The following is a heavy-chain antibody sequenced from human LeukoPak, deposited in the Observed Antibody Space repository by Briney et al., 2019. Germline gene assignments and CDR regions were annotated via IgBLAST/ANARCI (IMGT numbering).Heavy chain of an antibody. CDR3: ARAQDNYGPDY. CDR2: INTYTGNP. CDR1: GYTLTSYG. Sequence: ASVKVSCKASGYTLTSYGMNWVRQAPGQGFEWMGWINTYTGNPTYAQGFTGRFVFSSDTSASTAYLQISSLKSEDTAIYYCARAQDNYGPDYGGQGTLVTVS. V-gene: IGHV7-4-1*02. D-gene: IGHD5-18*01. J-gene: IGHJ4*02.